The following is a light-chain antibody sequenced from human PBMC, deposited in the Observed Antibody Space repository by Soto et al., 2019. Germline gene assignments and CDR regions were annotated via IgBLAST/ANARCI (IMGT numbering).Light chain of an antibody. CDR1: QSVSSSY. V-gene: IGKV3-20*01. CDR3: QEYGSSPPIN. Sequence: EMVLTQSPGTLSLSPGESATVSCRASQSVSSSYLAWYQQKPVQAPRFLIYGASSRATGIPDRFSGSGSGTDFTLAISTLAPEDFALYYCQEYGSSPPINFGQGTRLE. CDR2: GAS. J-gene: IGKJ5*01.